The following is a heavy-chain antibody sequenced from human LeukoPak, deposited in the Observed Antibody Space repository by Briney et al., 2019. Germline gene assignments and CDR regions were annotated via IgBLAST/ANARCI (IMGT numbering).Heavy chain of an antibody. V-gene: IGHV3-7*01. J-gene: IGHJ4*02. CDR3: ARWDLDYYDSSGYYPYFDY. CDR1: GFTFSSYW. D-gene: IGHD3-22*01. CDR2: IKQDGSEK. Sequence: PGGSLRLSCAASGFTFSSYWMSWVRQAPGKGLEWVANIKQDGSEKYYVDSVKGRFTISRDNAKNSLYLQMNSLRAEDTAVYYCARWDLDYYDSSGYYPYFDYWGQGTLVTVSS.